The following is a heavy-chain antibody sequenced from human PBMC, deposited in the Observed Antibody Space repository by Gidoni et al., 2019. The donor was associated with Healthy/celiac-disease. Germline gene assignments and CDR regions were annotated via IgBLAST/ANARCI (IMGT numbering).Heavy chain of an antibody. CDR1: GFTFSSYD. CDR2: IGTAGDT. CDR3: ARDRRQNGMDV. J-gene: IGHJ6*02. Sequence: EVQLVESGGGLVQPGGSLRLSCAASGFTFSSYDMHWVRQATGKGLEWVSAIGTAGDTYYPGSVKGRFTISRENAKNSLYLQMNSLRAGDTAVYYCARDRRQNGMDVWGQGTTVTVSS. V-gene: IGHV3-13*01.